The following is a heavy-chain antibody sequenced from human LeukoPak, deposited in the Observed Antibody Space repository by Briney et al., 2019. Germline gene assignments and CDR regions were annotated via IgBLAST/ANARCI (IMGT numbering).Heavy chain of an antibody. CDR3: AKDLHYNDGRWEFYP. D-gene: IGHD5-24*01. J-gene: IGHJ5*02. CDR2: MVGGGDT. V-gene: IGHV3-23*01. CDR1: EFSFSTFA. Sequence: GGPLRLSCAGSEFSFSTFAMTWVRQPPGKGLEWVSGMVGGGDTYYADFVKGRFTISRDNSKNTVYLQMNSLRVEDTAIYYCAKDLHYNDGRWEFYPWGQGTLVTVSS.